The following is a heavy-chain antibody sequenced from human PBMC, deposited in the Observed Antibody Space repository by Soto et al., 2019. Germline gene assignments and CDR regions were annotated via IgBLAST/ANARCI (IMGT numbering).Heavy chain of an antibody. CDR3: AKGKGVGATPDGANC. Sequence: EVQVLESGGGLVQPGGSPRLSCAASGFTFSRYGMNWVRQAPGKGLEWVSGVRSDGDTTYNADSVKGRFTVSRDNFRNTVDLQMNNLRVEDTAVYYCAKGKGVGATPDGANCWGQGTLVTVSP. CDR1: GFTFSRYG. CDR2: VRSDGDTT. J-gene: IGHJ4*02. V-gene: IGHV3-23*01. D-gene: IGHD1-26*01.